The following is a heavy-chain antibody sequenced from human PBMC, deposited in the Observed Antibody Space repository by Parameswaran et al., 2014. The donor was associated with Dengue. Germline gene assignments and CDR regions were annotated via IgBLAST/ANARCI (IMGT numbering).Heavy chain of an antibody. D-gene: IGHD2-15*01. CDR2: IYHSGST. J-gene: IGHJ5*02. V-gene: IGHV4-30-2*01. CDR3: ARGRINWFDP. Sequence: VRQAPGKGLEWIGYIYHSGSTYYNPSLKSRVTISVDRSKNQFSLKLSSVTAADTAVYYCARGRINWFDPWGQGTLVTVSS.